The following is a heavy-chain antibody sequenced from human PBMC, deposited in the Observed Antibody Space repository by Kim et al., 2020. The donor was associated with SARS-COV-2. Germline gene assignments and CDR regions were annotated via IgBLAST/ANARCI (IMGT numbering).Heavy chain of an antibody. Sequence: GGSLRLSCAASGFTFSSYGMHWVRQAPGKGLEWVAVISYDGSNKYYADSVKGRFTISRDNSKNTLYLQMNSLRAEDTDVYYCAKGRGIAAAGKVPDYWGQGTLVTVSS. D-gene: IGHD6-13*01. CDR1: GFTFSSYG. J-gene: IGHJ4*02. V-gene: IGHV3-30*18. CDR2: ISYDGSNK. CDR3: AKGRGIAAAGKVPDY.